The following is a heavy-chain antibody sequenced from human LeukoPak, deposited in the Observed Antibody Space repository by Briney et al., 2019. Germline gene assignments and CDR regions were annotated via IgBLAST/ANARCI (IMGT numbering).Heavy chain of an antibody. Sequence: SATLSLTCTVSGASISTYFWSWLRQPAGKGLEWIGRFYASGTTYYNPSLRSRVTMSVDTSKSQFSLKLSSVTAADTAVYYCARDAGGSYEYNWFDPWAQGTLVTVSS. CDR1: GASISTYF. CDR2: FYASGTT. D-gene: IGHD1-26*01. CDR3: ARDAGGSYEYNWFDP. J-gene: IGHJ5*02. V-gene: IGHV4-4*07.